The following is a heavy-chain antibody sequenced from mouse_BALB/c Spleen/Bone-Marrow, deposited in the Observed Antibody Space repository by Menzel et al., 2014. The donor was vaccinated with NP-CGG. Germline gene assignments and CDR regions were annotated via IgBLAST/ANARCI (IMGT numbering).Heavy chain of an antibody. CDR3: ARTGYFDY. CDR2: IWAGGTT. CDR1: GFSLTSYG. Sequence: VKLMESGPGLVAPSQRLSITCTVSGFSLTSYGVHWVRQPPGKGLEWLGVIWAGGTTNYNSALMSRLSITKDNSKSQVFLKMNSLQTDDTAMYYCARTGYFDYWGQGTTLTVSS. V-gene: IGHV2-9*02. J-gene: IGHJ2*01.